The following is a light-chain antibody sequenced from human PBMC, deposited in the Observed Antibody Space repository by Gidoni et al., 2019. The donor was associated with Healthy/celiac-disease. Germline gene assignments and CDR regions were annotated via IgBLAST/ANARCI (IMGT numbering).Light chain of an antibody. V-gene: IGKV3-20*01. CDR3: QQYGSSPPWT. CDR1: QSVSSSY. Sequence: EIVLTQSPGTLSLSPGERATLSCRASQSVSSSYLAWYQQKPGQAPRLLIYGASSRATGNPDRFRGSGSGTDFTLTISRLEPEDFAVYYCQQYGSSPPWTFGQGTKVEIK. CDR2: GAS. J-gene: IGKJ1*01.